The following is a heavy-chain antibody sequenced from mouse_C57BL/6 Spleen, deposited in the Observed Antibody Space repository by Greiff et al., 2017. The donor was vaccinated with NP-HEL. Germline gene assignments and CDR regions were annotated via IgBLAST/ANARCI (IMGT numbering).Heavy chain of an antibody. CDR3: VRHNAYYSNYPHFDY. Sequence: EVQGVESGGGLVQPKGSLKLSCAASGFSFNTYAMNWVRQAPGKGLEWVARIRSKSNNYATYYADSVKDRFTISRDDSESMLYLQMNNLKTEDTAMYYCVRHNAYYSNYPHFDYWGQGTTLTVSS. CDR2: IRSKSNNYAT. D-gene: IGHD2-5*01. V-gene: IGHV10-1*01. CDR1: GFSFNTYA. J-gene: IGHJ2*01.